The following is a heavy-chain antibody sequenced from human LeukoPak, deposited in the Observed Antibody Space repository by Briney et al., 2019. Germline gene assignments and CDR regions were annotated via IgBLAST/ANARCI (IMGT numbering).Heavy chain of an antibody. CDR3: ARDPPYSSAYFDY. CDR2: ISSSGSTI. CDR1: GFTFSNYA. Sequence: GGSLRLSCAASGFTFSNYAMNWVRQAPGKGLEWVSYISSSGSTIYYADSVKGRFTISRDNAKNSLYLQMNSLRAEDTAVYYCARDPPYSSAYFDYWGQGTLVTASS. V-gene: IGHV3-48*03. J-gene: IGHJ4*02. D-gene: IGHD6-25*01.